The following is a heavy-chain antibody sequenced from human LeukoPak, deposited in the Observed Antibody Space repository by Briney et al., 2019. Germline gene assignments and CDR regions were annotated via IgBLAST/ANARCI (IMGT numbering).Heavy chain of an antibody. CDR1: GFTFDDYA. D-gene: IGHD3-22*01. V-gene: IGHV3-43*02. CDR3: AKDLYDSSGYCFDY. J-gene: IGHJ4*02. Sequence: GGSLRLSCAASGFTFDDYAMHWVRQAPGKGLEWVSLISGDGGSTYYADSVKGRFTISRDNSKNSLYLQMNSLRTDDTALYYCAKDLYDSSGYCFDYWGQGTLVTVSS. CDR2: ISGDGGST.